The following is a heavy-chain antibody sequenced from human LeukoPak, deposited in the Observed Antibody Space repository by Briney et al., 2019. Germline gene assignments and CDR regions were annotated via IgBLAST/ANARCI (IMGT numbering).Heavy chain of an antibody. D-gene: IGHD6-13*01. CDR3: ARDFAAAVG. V-gene: IGHV3-74*01. CDR2: INSDGSSR. Sequence: GGFLRLSCAASGFTSSSFWMHWVRQAPGKGLVWVSRINSDGSSRSYADSVKGRFTISRDNAKNTLYLQMNSLRVEDTAIYYCARDFAAAVGWGQGTLVTVSS. J-gene: IGHJ4*02. CDR1: GFTSSSFW.